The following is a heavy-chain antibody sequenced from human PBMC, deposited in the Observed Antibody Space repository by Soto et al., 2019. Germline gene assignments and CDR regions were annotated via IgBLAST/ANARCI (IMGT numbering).Heavy chain of an antibody. CDR3: ARDPGGYCSSTSCYRGFDY. J-gene: IGHJ4*02. CDR2: IIPIFDTA. CDR1: GGTFSSYA. V-gene: IGHV1-69*13. D-gene: IGHD2-2*01. Sequence: VASVKVSCKASGGTFSSYAISWVRQAPGQGLEWMGGIIPIFDTANYAQKFQGRVTITADESTSTAYMELSSLRSEDTAVYYCARDPGGYCSSTSCYRGFDYWGQGTRVTVSS.